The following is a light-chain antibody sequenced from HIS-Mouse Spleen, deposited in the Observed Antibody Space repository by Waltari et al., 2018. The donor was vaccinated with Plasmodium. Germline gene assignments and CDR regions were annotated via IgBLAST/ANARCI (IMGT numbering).Light chain of an antibody. J-gene: IGLJ3*02. CDR3: YSTDSSGNHRV. CDR1: ALPKKY. CDR2: EDS. V-gene: IGLV3-10*01. Sequence: SYELTQPPSVSVSPGQTARITFSGDALPKKYAYWYQQKSGQAPVLVIDEDSKRPSGIPERFSGSSSGTMATLTISGAQVEDEADYYCYSTDSSGNHRVFGGGTKLTVL.